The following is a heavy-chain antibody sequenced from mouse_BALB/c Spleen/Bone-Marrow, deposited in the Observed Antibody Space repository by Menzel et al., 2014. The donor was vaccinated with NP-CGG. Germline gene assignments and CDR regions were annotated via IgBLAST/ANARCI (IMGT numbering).Heavy chain of an antibody. V-gene: IGHV1S41*01. D-gene: IGHD2-1*01. CDR3: ARGIYYGNYVYAMDY. CDR1: GYTFTNYW. CDR2: IAPGSGST. Sequence: DLVKPGASVKLSCKASGYTFTNYWINWIKQRPGQGLEWIGRIAPGSGSTYYNEMFKGKATLTVDTSSSTAYIQLSSLSSEGSAVCFCARGIYYGNYVYAMDYWGQGTSVTVSS. J-gene: IGHJ4*01.